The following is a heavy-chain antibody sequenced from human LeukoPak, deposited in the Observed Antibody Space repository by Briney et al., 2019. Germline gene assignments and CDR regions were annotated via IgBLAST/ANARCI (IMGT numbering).Heavy chain of an antibody. V-gene: IGHV4-38-2*01. CDR1: GYSISSGHY. CDR3: ARHSIAGYYYYLDV. CDR2: GYHTGTT. Sequence: SETLSLTCAVSGYSISSGHYWGWIRQPPGKGLEWIGRGYHTGTTYYNPSLESRVIISVDTSKNQISLKVTSVTAADTAVYHCARHSIAGYYYYLDVWGKGTTVTVSS. J-gene: IGHJ6*03. D-gene: IGHD2/OR15-2a*01.